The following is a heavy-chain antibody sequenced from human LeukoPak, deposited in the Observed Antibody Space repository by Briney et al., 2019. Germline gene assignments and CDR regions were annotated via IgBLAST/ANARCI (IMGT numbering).Heavy chain of an antibody. CDR3: AREGYYDSSGYYVLYFDY. D-gene: IGHD3-22*01. Sequence: ASVKVSCKASGYTFTGYYMHWVRQAPGQGLEWMGWINPNSGGTNYAQKFQGRVTMTRDTSINTAYMELSRLRSDNTAVYYCAREGYYDSSGYYVLYFDYWGQGTLVTVSS. J-gene: IGHJ4*02. CDR2: INPNSGGT. CDR1: GYTFTGYY. V-gene: IGHV1-2*02.